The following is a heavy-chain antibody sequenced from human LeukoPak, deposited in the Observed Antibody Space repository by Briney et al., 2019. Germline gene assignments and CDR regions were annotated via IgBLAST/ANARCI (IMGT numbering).Heavy chain of an antibody. J-gene: IGHJ6*02. Sequence: PSETLSLTCAVYGGSFSGYYWSWIRQLPGKGLEWIGEINHSGSTNYNPSLKSRVTISVDTSKNQFSLKLSSVTAADTAVYYCASCFWSPYYYYGMDVWGQGTTVTVSS. CDR2: INHSGST. V-gene: IGHV4-34*01. CDR3: ASCFWSPYYYYGMDV. CDR1: GGSFSGYY. D-gene: IGHD3-3*01.